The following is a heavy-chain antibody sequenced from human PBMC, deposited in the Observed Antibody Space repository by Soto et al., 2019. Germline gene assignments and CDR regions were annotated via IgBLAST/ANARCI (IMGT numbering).Heavy chain of an antibody. Sequence: EVQLLESGGGLVQPGGSLRLSCAASGFTFSSYAMSWVRQAPGKGLEWVSAISGSGGSTYYADSVKGRFTISRETSKNTLYLQMNGQRAEDPAVCYCARANMGLYSSSWYPFDYWGQGTLVTVSS. CDR1: GFTFSSYA. CDR2: ISGSGGST. V-gene: IGHV3-23*01. J-gene: IGHJ4*02. D-gene: IGHD6-13*01. CDR3: ARANMGLYSSSWYPFDY.